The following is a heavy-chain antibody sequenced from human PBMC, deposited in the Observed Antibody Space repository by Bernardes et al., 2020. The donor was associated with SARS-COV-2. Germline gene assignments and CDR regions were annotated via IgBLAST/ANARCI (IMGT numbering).Heavy chain of an antibody. J-gene: IGHJ4*02. Sequence: GGSLRLSCAASGFTFSSSWMHWVRQIPGKGLVWVSRINTDGSTTTYADSVKGRFTISRDNARNTLYLQMNSLRAEDTAVYYCVRGPSDGHGRFEYWGQGTLGTVSS. V-gene: IGHV3-74*01. CDR3: VRGPSDGHGRFEY. CDR2: INTDGSTT. CDR1: GFTFSSSW.